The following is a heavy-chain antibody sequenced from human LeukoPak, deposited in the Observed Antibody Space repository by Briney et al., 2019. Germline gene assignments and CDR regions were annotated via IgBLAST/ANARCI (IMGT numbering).Heavy chain of an antibody. J-gene: IGHJ4*02. Sequence: GGSLRLSCAASGFTFSSYAMSWVRQAPGKGLEWVSGISWNSGSIGYADSVKGRFTISRDNAKNSLYLQMNSLRAEDTALYYCAKDMAGWGQGTLVTVSS. CDR1: GFTFSSYA. V-gene: IGHV3-9*01. CDR2: ISWNSGSI. CDR3: AKDMAG.